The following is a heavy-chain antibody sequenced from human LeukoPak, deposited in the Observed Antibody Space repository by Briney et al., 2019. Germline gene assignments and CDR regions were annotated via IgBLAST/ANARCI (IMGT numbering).Heavy chain of an antibody. D-gene: IGHD6-19*01. Sequence: GASVKVPCKASGYTFTGYYMHWVRQAPGQGLEWMGWINPNSGGTNYAQKFQGRVTMTRDTSISTAYMELSRLRSDDTAVYYCAATSRGWDDSGFDYWGQGTLVTVSS. V-gene: IGHV1-2*02. CDR2: INPNSGGT. CDR3: AATSRGWDDSGFDY. CDR1: GYTFTGYY. J-gene: IGHJ4*02.